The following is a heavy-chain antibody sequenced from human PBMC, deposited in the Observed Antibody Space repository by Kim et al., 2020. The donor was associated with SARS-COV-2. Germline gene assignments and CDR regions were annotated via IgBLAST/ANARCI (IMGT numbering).Heavy chain of an antibody. CDR2: TYYTSKWYS. CDR1: GDSVSTYSAA. J-gene: IGHJ4*02. CDR3: ARDPRLAAAGTLYYFDV. D-gene: IGHD6-13*01. Sequence: SQTLSLTCAISGDSVSTYSAAWNWIRQSPSRGLEWLGRTYYTSKWYSDYALSVKSRITINPDTSTNQFSLQLSSVTPEDTAVYYCARDPRLAAAGTLYYFDVWGQGTLVTVSS. V-gene: IGHV6-1*01.